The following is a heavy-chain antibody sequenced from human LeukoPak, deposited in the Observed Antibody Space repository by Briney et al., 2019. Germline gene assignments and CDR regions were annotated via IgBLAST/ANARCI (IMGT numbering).Heavy chain of an antibody. CDR1: GGSISSYY. CDR2: IYTSGST. CDR3: ARHYRQPITIFGVVIKKNYYYYMDV. Sequence: SETLSLTCTVSGGSISSYYWSWIRQPPGKGLEWIGYIYTSGSTNYNPSLKSRVTISVDTSKNQFSLKLSSVTAADTAVYYCARHYRQPITIFGVVIKKNYYYYMDVWGKGTTVTVSS. V-gene: IGHV4-4*09. J-gene: IGHJ6*03. D-gene: IGHD3-3*01.